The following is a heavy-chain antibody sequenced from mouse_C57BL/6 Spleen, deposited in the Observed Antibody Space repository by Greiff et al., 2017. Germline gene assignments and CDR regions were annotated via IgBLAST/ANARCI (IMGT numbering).Heavy chain of an antibody. CDR3: ALITTFYYYAMDY. CDR1: GYTFTSYW. CDR2: LDPSDSYT. J-gene: IGHJ4*01. V-gene: IGHV1-69*01. Sequence: VQLQQPGAELVMPGASVKLSCKASGYTFTSYWMHWVKQRPGQGLEWIGELDPSDSYTNYNQKFKGKSTLTVDKSYSTSYMQHSSLTSEDSAVYYCALITTFYYYAMDYWGQGTSVTVSS. D-gene: IGHD2-4*01.